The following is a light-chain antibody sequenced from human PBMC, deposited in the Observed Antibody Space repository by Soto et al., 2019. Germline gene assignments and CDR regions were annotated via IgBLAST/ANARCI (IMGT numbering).Light chain of an antibody. CDR1: QSVGSF. CDR3: QQRNSCPPTFT. V-gene: IGKV3-11*01. Sequence: EIVLTQSPATLSLSPGERATLACMASQSVGSFLAWYQQKPGQAPXXLXXDTSIRATGIPARFSGSGSGTDFTLTISSLEPEDFAVYYCQQRNSCPPTFTFGQGTRLEIK. CDR2: DTS. J-gene: IGKJ5*01.